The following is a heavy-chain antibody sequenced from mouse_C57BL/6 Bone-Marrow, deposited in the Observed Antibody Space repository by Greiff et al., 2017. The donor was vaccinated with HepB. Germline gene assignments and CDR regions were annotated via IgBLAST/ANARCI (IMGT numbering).Heavy chain of an antibody. D-gene: IGHD1-1*01. V-gene: IGHV5-17*01. J-gene: IGHJ3*01. Sequence: EVNVVESGGGLVKPGGSLKLSCAASGFTFSDYGMHWVRQAPEKGLEWVAYISSGSSTIYYADTVKGRFTISRDNAKNTRFLQMTSLRSEDTAMYYCASPHYYGSSYGFAYWGQGTLVTVSA. CDR3: ASPHYYGSSYGFAY. CDR1: GFTFSDYG. CDR2: ISSGSSTI.